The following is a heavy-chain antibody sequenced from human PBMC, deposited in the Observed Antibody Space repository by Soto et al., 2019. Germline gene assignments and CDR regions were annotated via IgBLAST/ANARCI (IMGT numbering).Heavy chain of an antibody. CDR2: ISGSGGST. V-gene: IGHV3-23*01. Sequence: GXSLILSCAASGFTFSSYAMSWVRQAPFKGLEWVSAISGSGGSTYYADSVKARFTISRDNSKNTLYLQMNSLRAEDTAVYYCAITGDGLVLINYGMDVWGQGTTVTVSS. D-gene: IGHD6-13*01. J-gene: IGHJ6*02. CDR1: GFTFSSYA. CDR3: AITGDGLVLINYGMDV.